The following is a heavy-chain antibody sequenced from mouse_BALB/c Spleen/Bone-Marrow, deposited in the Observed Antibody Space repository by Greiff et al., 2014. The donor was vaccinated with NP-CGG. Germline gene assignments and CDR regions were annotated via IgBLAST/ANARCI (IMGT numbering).Heavy chain of an antibody. D-gene: IGHD2-3*01. CDR3: AIEGYYDY. CDR1: GFTFSSFG. V-gene: IGHV5-17*02. CDR2: ISSGSSTI. Sequence: DVHLVESGGGLVQPGGSRKLSCAASGFTFSSFGMHWVRQAPEKGLEWVAYISSGSSTIYYADTVKGRFTISRDNPKNTLFLQMTSLRFEDTAMYYCAIEGYYDYWGQGTTLTVSS. J-gene: IGHJ2*01.